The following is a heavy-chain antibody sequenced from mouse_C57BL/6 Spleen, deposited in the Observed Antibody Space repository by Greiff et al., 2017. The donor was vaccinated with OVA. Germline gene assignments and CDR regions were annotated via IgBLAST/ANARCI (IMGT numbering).Heavy chain of an antibody. J-gene: IGHJ2*01. V-gene: IGHV1-62-2*01. CDR2: FYPGSGSI. Sequence: QVQLQQSGAELVKPGASVKLSCKASGYTFTEYTIHWVKQRSGQGLEWIGWFYPGSGSIKYNEKFKDKATLTADKSSSTVYMELSRLTSEDSAVYFCARHEDGGYSNYLYFDYWGQGTTLTVSS. D-gene: IGHD2-5*01. CDR1: GYTFTEYT. CDR3: ARHEDGGYSNYLYFDY.